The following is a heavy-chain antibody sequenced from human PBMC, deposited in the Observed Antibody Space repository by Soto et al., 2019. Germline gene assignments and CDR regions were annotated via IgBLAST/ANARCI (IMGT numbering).Heavy chain of an antibody. CDR3: VKGAGYFDSSDFYYGDY. D-gene: IGHD3-22*01. V-gene: IGHV3-23*01. CDR2: ITGSGGST. Sequence: PGGSLRLSCAASGFTFSNYAMNWVRQAPGKGLEWVSAITGSGGSTYYADSVKGRFTLSRDNSKNTVYLQMNNLGAEDTALYYCVKGAGYFDSSDFYYGDYWGQGILVTVSS. J-gene: IGHJ4*02. CDR1: GFTFSNYA.